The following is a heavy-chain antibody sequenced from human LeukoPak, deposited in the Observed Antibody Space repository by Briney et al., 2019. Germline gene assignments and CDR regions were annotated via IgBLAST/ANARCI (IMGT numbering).Heavy chain of an antibody. CDR2: ISPRNGAT. V-gene: IGHV1-2*02. Sequence: EASVKVSCKASGFTFTDYFIHWIRQTPGQGLEWMAWISPRNGATNYSQKFQGRVTMTRDTSISTAYMELSRLRFDDTAVYYCATNKEGKSLDYWGQGTLVTVSS. J-gene: IGHJ4*02. CDR1: GFTFTDYF. CDR3: ATNKEGKSLDY.